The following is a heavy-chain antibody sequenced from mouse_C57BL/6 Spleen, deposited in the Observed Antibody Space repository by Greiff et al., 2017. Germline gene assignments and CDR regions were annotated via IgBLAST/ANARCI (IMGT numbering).Heavy chain of an antibody. CDR1: GFSFNTYA. V-gene: IGHV10-1*01. CDR3: VRQNYDSYYAMDY. J-gene: IGHJ4*01. D-gene: IGHD2-4*01. CDR2: IRSKSNNYAT. Sequence: EVQGVESGGGLVQPKGSLKLSCAASGFSFNTYAMNWVRQAPGKGLEWVARIRSKSNNYATYYADSVKDRFTISRDDSESMLYLQMNNLKTEDTAMYYCVRQNYDSYYAMDYWGQGTSVTVSS.